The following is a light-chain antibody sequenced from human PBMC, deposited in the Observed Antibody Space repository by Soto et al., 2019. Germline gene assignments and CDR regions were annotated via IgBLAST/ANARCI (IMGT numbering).Light chain of an antibody. J-gene: IGKJ1*01. CDR3: QYYYSTPT. V-gene: IGKV4-1*01. Sequence: DIVVTQPPASLAVSLGERATINCKSSQNALYSTTNKNFVAWYQQRPGQPPKLLIYWASTRQSGVPDRFSGSGSGTDFTLTITSLQPEDVAIYFCQYYYSTPTFGQGTKVEIK. CDR1: QNALYSTTNKNF. CDR2: WAS.